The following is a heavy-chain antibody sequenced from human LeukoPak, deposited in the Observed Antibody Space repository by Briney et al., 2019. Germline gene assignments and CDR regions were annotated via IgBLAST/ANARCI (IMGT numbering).Heavy chain of an antibody. CDR2: IIPIFGTA. Sequence: ASVKVSCKASGGTFSSYAISWVRQAPGQGLEWMGGIIPIFGTANYAQKFQGRVTITADESTSTAYMELSSLRSEDTAVYYCARVPQGRQLERPGAFDIWGQGTMVTVSS. D-gene: IGHD1-1*01. CDR3: ARVPQGRQLERPGAFDI. V-gene: IGHV1-69*01. CDR1: GGTFSSYA. J-gene: IGHJ3*02.